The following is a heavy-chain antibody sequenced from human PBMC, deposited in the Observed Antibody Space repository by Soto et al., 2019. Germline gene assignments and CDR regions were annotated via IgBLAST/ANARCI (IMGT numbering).Heavy chain of an antibody. CDR3: ARVSHYYYSSGYYYDRYFDY. D-gene: IGHD3-22*01. CDR1: GGFISSYY. V-gene: IGHV4-59*01. J-gene: IGHJ4*02. CDR2: IYYSGST. Sequence: SETLSLTCTVSGGFISSYYWSWIRQPPWKGLEWIGYIYYSGSTNYNPSLKSRVTISVDTSKNQFSLKLSSVTAADTAVYYCARVSHYYYSSGYYYDRYFDYWGQGTLVTVSS.